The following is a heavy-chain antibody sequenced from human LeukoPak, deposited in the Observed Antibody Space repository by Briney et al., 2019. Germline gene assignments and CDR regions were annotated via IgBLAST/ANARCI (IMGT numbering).Heavy chain of an antibody. D-gene: IGHD6-19*01. Sequence: GGSLRLSCAASGFTFSSYSMSWVRQAPGKGLEWVANIKQDGSGKYYVDSVKGRFTISRDNAKNSLYLQMNSLRAEDTAVYYCARDSSGWFPGWFDHWGQGTLVTVSS. CDR3: ARDSSGWFPGWFDH. J-gene: IGHJ5*02. V-gene: IGHV3-7*01. CDR1: GFTFSSYS. CDR2: IKQDGSGK.